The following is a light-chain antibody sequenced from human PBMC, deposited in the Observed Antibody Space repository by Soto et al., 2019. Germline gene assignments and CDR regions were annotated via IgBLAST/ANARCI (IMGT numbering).Light chain of an antibody. Sequence: QSALTQPASVSGSPGQSITISCTGTGSDVGVYDYVSWYQHHPGKAPKLVIYEVSNRPSGVSNRFSGSKSGNTASLTISGLQAEDEADYYCKSYTTYSTYVFGVGTKLTVL. CDR3: KSYTTYSTYV. CDR2: EVS. V-gene: IGLV2-14*01. J-gene: IGLJ1*01. CDR1: GSDVGVYDY.